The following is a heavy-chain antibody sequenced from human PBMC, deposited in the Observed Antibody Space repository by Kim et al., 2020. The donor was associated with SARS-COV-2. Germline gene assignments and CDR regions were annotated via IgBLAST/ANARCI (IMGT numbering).Heavy chain of an antibody. D-gene: IGHD2-15*01. CDR2: INAGNGNT. Sequence: ASVKVSCKASGYTFTSYAMHWVRQAPGQRLEWMGWINAGNGNTKYSQKFKGRVTITWDTSASTAYMELSSLRSEDTAVYYCAREYCSGGSCYRMSFDYWGRGTLVTVSS. CDR3: AREYCSGGSCYRMSFDY. V-gene: IGHV1-3*01. J-gene: IGHJ4*02. CDR1: GYTFTSYA.